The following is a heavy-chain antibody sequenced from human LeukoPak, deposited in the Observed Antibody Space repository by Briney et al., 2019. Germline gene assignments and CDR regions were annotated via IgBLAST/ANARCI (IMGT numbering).Heavy chain of an antibody. D-gene: IGHD3-9*01. V-gene: IGHV1-18*01. CDR3: ARDQAATNTQVRFCLD. CDR2: ISAYNGNT. Sequence: GASVKVSCKASGYTFTSYGISWVRQAPGQGLEWMGWISAYNGNTNFAQKLQGRVTMTTDTSTSTASMDLRSLKSDDTAVYYCARDQAATNTQVRFCLDWGQGTLVTVSS. J-gene: IGHJ4*02. CDR1: GYTFTSYG.